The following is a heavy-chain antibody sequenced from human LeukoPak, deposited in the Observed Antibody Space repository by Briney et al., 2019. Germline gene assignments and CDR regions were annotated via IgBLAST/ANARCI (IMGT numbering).Heavy chain of an antibody. V-gene: IGHV4-34*01. CDR3: ARGSRTLGYI. CDR2: INHSGST. Sequence: SETLSLTCAVYGGSFSGYYWSWLRPPPGKGLEWIGEINHSGSTNYNPSLESRVTISVDTSKNQFSLKLSSVTAADTAVYYCARGSRTLGYIWGQGTMVTVSS. J-gene: IGHJ3*02. CDR1: GGSFSGYY. D-gene: IGHD2/OR15-2a*01.